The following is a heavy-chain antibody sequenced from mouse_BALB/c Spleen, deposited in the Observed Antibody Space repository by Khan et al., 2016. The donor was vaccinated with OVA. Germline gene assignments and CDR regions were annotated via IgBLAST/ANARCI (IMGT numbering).Heavy chain of an antibody. V-gene: IGHV9-3-1*01. CDR2: INTYTGEP. CDR3: ASDDYWYLDV. CDR1: GYTFTNYG. D-gene: IGHD2-3*01. Sequence: QIQLVQSGPELKKPGETVKISCKASGYTFTNYGMHWVRQAPGKGLKWIGWINTYTGEPTYADDFKGRFAFSLEISASTAYLQINNLKNEDTATYFYASDDYWYLDVWGEGTTVTVSS. J-gene: IGHJ1*01.